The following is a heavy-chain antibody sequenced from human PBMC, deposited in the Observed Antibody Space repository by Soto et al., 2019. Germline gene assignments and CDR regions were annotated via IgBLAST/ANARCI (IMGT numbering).Heavy chain of an antibody. D-gene: IGHD2-15*01. Sequence: GESLKISCKASGYIFIDYWIGWVRQMPGKGLEWMGIVYPRDSDTRYSPSFQGQVTISADRSTGTAFLQWRSLKASDTALYYCARPPLPGYSDYWGQGTLVTVSS. V-gene: IGHV5-51*01. J-gene: IGHJ4*02. CDR2: VYPRDSDT. CDR3: ARPPLPGYSDY. CDR1: GYIFIDYW.